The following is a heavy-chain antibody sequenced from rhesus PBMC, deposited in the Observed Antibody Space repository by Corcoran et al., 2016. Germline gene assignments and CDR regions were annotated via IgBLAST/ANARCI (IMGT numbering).Heavy chain of an antibody. V-gene: IGHV4-76*01. Sequence: QVQLQESGPGVVKPSETLSLTCAVSGYSISSGYDWSWIRQPPGKGLEWIGYIYGSSGSTNYNPSLKNRVTISKDPSKNQCSLKLSSVTAADTAVYYCARRAFIAAAGTLFDYWGQGVLVTVSS. CDR1: GYSISSGYD. D-gene: IGHD6-25*01. CDR3: ARRAFIAAAGTLFDY. J-gene: IGHJ4*01. CDR2: IYGSSGST.